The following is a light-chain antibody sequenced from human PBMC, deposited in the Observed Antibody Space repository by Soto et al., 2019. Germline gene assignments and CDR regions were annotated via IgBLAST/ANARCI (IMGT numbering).Light chain of an antibody. CDR1: QDITDY. Sequence: DIQMTQSPSSVSASVGDRVTITCRASQDITDYLAWYQQRPGKVPKLLIYAASTRATGIPARFSGSGSGTEFTLTISSLQSEDFAVYYCQQYNNSWTFGQGTKVDIK. CDR3: QQYNNSWT. V-gene: IGKV1-27*01. CDR2: AAS. J-gene: IGKJ1*01.